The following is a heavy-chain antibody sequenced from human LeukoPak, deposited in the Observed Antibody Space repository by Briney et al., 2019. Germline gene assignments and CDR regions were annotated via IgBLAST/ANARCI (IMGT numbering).Heavy chain of an antibody. CDR1: GFTFDDYA. D-gene: IGHD3-9*01. CDR3: AKGKFTDWYLDY. V-gene: IGHV3-9*01. J-gene: IGHJ4*02. Sequence: GGSLRLSCAASGFTFDDYAMHWVRQAPGKGLEWVSGISWNSGSIGYADSVKGRFTISRDNAKNSLYLQMNSLRAEDTALYYCAKGKFTDWYLDYWGQGTLVTVSS. CDR2: ISWNSGSI.